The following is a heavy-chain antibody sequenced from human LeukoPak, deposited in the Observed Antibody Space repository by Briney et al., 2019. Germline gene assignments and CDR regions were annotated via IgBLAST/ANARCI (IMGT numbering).Heavy chain of an antibody. CDR1: GFIFTKYG. D-gene: IGHD3-16*01. CDR3: AKGGGPFVRFLITGPDF. V-gene: IGHV3-30*18. CDR2: ISHDETNK. Sequence: GGSLRLSCAASGFIFTKYGMHWVRQAPGKGLEWVAVISHDETNKYYADSVKGRFTISRDISKDTVYLQMNSLGTDDTATYYCAKGGGPFVRFLITGPDFWGQGTLVTVSS. J-gene: IGHJ4*02.